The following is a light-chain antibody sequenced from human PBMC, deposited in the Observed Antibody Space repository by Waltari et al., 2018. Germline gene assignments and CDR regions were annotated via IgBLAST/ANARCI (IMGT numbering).Light chain of an antibody. CDR3: AAWDDSLSGPVV. CDR1: SSNIGRNH. V-gene: IGLV1-47*01. Sequence: QSVLTQPPSASGTPGQRVTISCSGSSSNIGRNHVYWYQQLPGTAPKLRIYRNNQRPSGVPDRFSGSKSGTSASLAISGLRSEDEADYYCAAWDDSLSGPVVFGGGTKLTVL. CDR2: RNN. J-gene: IGLJ2*01.